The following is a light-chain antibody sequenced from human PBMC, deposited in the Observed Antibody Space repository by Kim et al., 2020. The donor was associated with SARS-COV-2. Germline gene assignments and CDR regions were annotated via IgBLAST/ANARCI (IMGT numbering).Light chain of an antibody. J-gene: IGLJ3*02. CDR2: GKN. CDR3: NSWDSSGNHGV. V-gene: IGLV3-19*02. CDR1: SLRSYY. Sequence: SSELTQDPAVSVALGQTVRITCQGDSLRSYYASWYQQKPGQAPVRVIYGKNNRPSGIPDRFSGSSSGNTASLTITGAQAEDEADYYCNSWDSSGNHGVFGGGTKVTVL.